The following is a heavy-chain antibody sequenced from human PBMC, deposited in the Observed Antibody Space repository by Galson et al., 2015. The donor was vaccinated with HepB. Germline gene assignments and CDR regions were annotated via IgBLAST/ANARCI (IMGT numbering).Heavy chain of an antibody. V-gene: IGHV5-10-1*01. D-gene: IGHD6-13*01. CDR1: GYSFTSYW. CDR3: ARHQPDYIAAAAPPGLDP. CDR2: IDPSDSYT. Sequence: QSGAEVKKPGESLRISCKGSGYSFTSYWISWVRQMPGKGLEWMGRIDPSDSYTNYSPSFQGHVTISADKSVSTAYLQWSSLKASDTAMYYCARHQPDYIAAAAPPGLDPWGQGTLVTVSS. J-gene: IGHJ5*02.